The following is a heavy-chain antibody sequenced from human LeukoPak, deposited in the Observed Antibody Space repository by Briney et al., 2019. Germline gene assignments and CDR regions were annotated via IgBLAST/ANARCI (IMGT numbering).Heavy chain of an antibody. J-gene: IGHJ4*02. CDR1: GGSFSDYY. CDR3: AKDGKNKAFDY. Sequence: SETLPLTCAIYGGSFSDYYWSWIRQPPGKGLEWIGEVNHGGSTNYNPSLKSRVTMSVDTSRNQFSLRVNSVTAADTAVYYCAKDGKNKAFDYWGQGTLVTVSS. D-gene: IGHD1-14*01. CDR2: VNHGGST. V-gene: IGHV4-34*01.